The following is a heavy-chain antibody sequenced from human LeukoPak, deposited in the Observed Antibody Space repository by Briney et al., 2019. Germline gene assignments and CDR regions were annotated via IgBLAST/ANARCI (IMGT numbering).Heavy chain of an antibody. CDR1: GFTFSSYG. CDR3: ARYCSSTSCFAFS. J-gene: IGHJ5*02. V-gene: IGHV3-30*03. CDR2: ISYDGSNK. D-gene: IGHD2-2*01. Sequence: GRSLRLSCAASGFTFSSYGMHWVRQAPGKGLEWVAVISYDGSNKYYADSVKGRFTISGDNSKNTLYLQMNSLRAEDTAVYYCARYCSSTSCFAFSWGQGTLVTVSS.